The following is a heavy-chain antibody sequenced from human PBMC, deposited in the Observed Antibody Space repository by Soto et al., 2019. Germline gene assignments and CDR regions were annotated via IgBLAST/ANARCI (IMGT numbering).Heavy chain of an antibody. J-gene: IGHJ4*02. CDR2: IHYSGNT. Sequence: SETLSLTCTVSGGSISNYYWSWTRQPPGKGLEWIGYIHYSGNTKYNPSLKSRVTISADTSKNQFSLKLSSVTAADTAVYFCARGHYDFWSGYFATIDYWGQGTLVTVSS. CDR3: ARGHYDFWSGYFATIDY. CDR1: GGSISNYY. V-gene: IGHV4-59*08. D-gene: IGHD3-3*01.